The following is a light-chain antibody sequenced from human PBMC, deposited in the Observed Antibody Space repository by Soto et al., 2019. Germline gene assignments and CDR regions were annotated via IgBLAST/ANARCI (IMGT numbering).Light chain of an antibody. V-gene: IGLV9-49*01. CDR2: VGTGGIVG. J-gene: IGLJ1*01. CDR1: SGYSNYK. Sequence: QLVLTQPPSASASLGASVTLTCTLSSGYSNYKVDWYQQRPGKGPRFVMRVGTGGIVGSKGDGIPDRFSVLGSGLNRYLTSKNIQEEDESDYHCGADHGSGSNFVYVFGTGTQLTVL. CDR3: GADHGSGSNFVYV.